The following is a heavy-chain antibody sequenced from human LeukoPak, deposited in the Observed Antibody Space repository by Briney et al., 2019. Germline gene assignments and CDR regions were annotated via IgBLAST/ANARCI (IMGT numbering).Heavy chain of an antibody. CDR3: ARRVGSGFDY. V-gene: IGHV6-1*01. CDR1: GDSVSSNSVT. D-gene: IGHD6-25*01. CDR2: TSYRSKWYN. Sequence: SQTLSLTCAISGDSVSSNSVTWNWIRQSPSRGLEWLGRTSYRSKWYNDYAVSVKSRITINPDTSKNQLSLQLNFVTPEDTAVYYCARRVGSGFDYWGQGALVTVSS. J-gene: IGHJ4*02.